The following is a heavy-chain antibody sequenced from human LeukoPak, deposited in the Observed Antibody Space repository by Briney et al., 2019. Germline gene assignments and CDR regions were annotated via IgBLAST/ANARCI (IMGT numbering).Heavy chain of an antibody. D-gene: IGHD6-6*01. CDR3: ATRDPYSSSQFDY. Sequence: ASVKVSCKASGYTFTGYYMHWVRQAPGQGLEWMGRINPNSSGTNYAQKFQGRVTITRDTSISTAYMELSRLRSDDTAVYYCATRDPYSSSQFDYWGQGTLVTVSS. CDR2: INPNSSGT. V-gene: IGHV1-2*06. J-gene: IGHJ4*02. CDR1: GYTFTGYY.